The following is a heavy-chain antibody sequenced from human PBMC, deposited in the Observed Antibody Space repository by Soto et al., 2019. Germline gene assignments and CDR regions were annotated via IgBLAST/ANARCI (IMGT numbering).Heavy chain of an antibody. CDR1: EFTFSRYA. CDR3: AKDGPIINMEIAS. J-gene: IGHJ4*02. Sequence: EVHLLESGGGLVQPWGSLRLSCAASEFTFSRYAMSWVRQAPGKGLEWVSSITDTGVNTYYADSVKGRFTISRDNSKNRLYLQMTSLRAEDTSVYYCAKDGPIINMEIASWGQGTLVTVSS. D-gene: IGHD3-10*01. V-gene: IGHV3-23*01. CDR2: ITDTGVNT.